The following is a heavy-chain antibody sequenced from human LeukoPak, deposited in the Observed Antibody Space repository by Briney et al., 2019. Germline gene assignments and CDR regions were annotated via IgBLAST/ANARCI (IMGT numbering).Heavy chain of an antibody. D-gene: IGHD6-13*01. Sequence: ASVTVSCKASGGTFSSYAISWVRQAPGQGLEWMGRIIPILGIANYAQKFQGRVTITADKSTSTAYMELSSLRSEDTAVYYCAREGTIAAAAPRVNWFDPWGQGTLVTVSS. CDR2: IIPILGIA. CDR1: GGTFSSYA. CDR3: AREGTIAAAAPRVNWFDP. V-gene: IGHV1-69*04. J-gene: IGHJ5*02.